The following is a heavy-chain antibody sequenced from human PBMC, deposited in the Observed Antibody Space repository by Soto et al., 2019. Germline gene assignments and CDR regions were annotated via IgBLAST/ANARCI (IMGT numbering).Heavy chain of an antibody. J-gene: IGHJ5*02. V-gene: IGHV4-59*01. D-gene: IGHD1-26*01. CDR3: ARAARPGIVGATSWFDP. CDR2: IYYSGST. Sequence: SETQSLTCTVSGGNISSYGWSWIRQPPGKGLEWIGYIYYSGSTNYNPSLKSRVTISVDTSKNQFSLKLSSVTAADTAVYYCARAARPGIVGATSWFDPWGQGTLVTAPQ. CDR1: GGNISSYG.